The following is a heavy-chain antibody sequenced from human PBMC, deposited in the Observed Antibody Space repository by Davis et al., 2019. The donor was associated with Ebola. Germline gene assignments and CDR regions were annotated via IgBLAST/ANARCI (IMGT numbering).Heavy chain of an antibody. Sequence: MPSETLSLTCAVYGGSFSGYYWSWIRQPPGKGLEWIGKINHSGSTNYNPSLKSRVTISVDTSKNQFSLKLSSVTAADTAVYYCARRPALYYYYYGMDVWGQGTTVTVSS. CDR3: ARRPALYYYYYGMDV. D-gene: IGHD2-2*01. CDR2: INHSGST. J-gene: IGHJ6*02. V-gene: IGHV4-34*01. CDR1: GGSFSGYY.